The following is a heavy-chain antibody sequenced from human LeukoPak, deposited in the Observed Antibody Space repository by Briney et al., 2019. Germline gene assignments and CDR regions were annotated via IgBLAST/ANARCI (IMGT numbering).Heavy chain of an antibody. CDR2: IYYSGNT. V-gene: IGHV4-61*01. CDR1: GGSFSSSIYY. CDR3: ARGPSTVSVWFDP. J-gene: IGHJ5*02. D-gene: IGHD4-11*01. Sequence: SETLSLTCTVSGGSFSSSIYYWSWIRQPPGKGLEWIGYIYYSGNTNYNPSLKNRVTISVDTSKNQFSLRLSSVTAADTAVYFCARGPSTVSVWFDPWGQGTLVTVSS.